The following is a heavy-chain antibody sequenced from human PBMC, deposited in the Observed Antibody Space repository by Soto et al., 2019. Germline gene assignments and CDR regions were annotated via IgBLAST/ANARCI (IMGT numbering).Heavy chain of an antibody. CDR3: ARFLYGGNSYYYYYGMDV. CDR2: INPSGGST. V-gene: IGHV1-46*01. D-gene: IGHD2-15*01. J-gene: IGHJ6*02. Sequence: GASVKVSCKASGYTFTSYYMHWVRQAPGQGLEWMGIINPSGGSTSYAQKFQGRVTMTRDTSTSTVYMELSSLRSEDTAVYYCARFLYGGNSYYYYYGMDVWGQGTTVTVSS. CDR1: GYTFTSYY.